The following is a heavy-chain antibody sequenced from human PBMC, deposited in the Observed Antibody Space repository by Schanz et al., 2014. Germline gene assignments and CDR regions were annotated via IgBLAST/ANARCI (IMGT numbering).Heavy chain of an antibody. CDR1: GFAFSSYG. Sequence: VQLVESGGGVVQPGRSLRLSCLASGFAFSSYGMNWLRQAPGKGLEWVSVIGVDGTTTYYADSVKGRFTISRDNSKNTLYLQMNSLRPEDTAVYYCAKSQGSSFDSWGQGTLVTVSS. J-gene: IGHJ4*02. D-gene: IGHD6-13*01. V-gene: IGHV3-23*04. CDR2: IGVDGTTT. CDR3: AKSQGSSFDS.